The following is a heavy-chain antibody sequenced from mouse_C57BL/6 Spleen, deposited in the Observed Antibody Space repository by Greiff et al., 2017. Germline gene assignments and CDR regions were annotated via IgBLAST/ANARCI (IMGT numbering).Heavy chain of an antibody. CDR1: GYTFTSYW. D-gene: IGHD2-1*01. V-gene: IGHV1-69*01. Sequence: VQLQQPGAELVMPGASVKLSCKASGYTFTSYWMHWVKQRPGQGLELIGEIDPSDSYTNYNQKFKGKSTLTVDKSSSTAYMQLSSLTSEDSAVYYCARGIIYYGNYGAMDYWGQGTSVTVAS. CDR3: ARGIIYYGNYGAMDY. CDR2: IDPSDSYT. J-gene: IGHJ4*01.